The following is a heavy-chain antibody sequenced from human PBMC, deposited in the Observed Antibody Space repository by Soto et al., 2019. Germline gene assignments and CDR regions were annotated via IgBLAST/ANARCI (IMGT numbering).Heavy chain of an antibody. Sequence: EVQLVESGGGLVKPGGSLRLSCAASGFTFSNAWMNWVRQAPGKGLEWVGRIKSKTDGGTTDYAAPVKGRFNISRDDSKNTLYLQMNSLKTEDTAVYYCTTDRYYYDSSGYYYYGAFDIWGQGTMVTVSS. CDR1: GFTFSNAW. CDR2: IKSKTDGGTT. J-gene: IGHJ3*02. D-gene: IGHD3-22*01. V-gene: IGHV3-15*07. CDR3: TTDRYYYDSSGYYYYGAFDI.